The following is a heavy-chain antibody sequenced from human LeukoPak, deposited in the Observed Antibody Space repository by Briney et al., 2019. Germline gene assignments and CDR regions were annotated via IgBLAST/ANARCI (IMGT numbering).Heavy chain of an antibody. D-gene: IGHD3-22*01. CDR2: IYYSGST. CDR3: ARQGRLLLQYYFDY. J-gene: IGHJ4*02. CDR1: GGSISSSSYY. V-gene: IGHV4-39*01. Sequence: PSETLSLTCTVSGGSISSSSYYWGWIRQPPGKGLEWIGSIYYSGSTYYNPSLKSRVTISVDTSKNQFSLKLSSVTAADKAVYYCARQGRLLLQYYFDYWGQGTLVTASS.